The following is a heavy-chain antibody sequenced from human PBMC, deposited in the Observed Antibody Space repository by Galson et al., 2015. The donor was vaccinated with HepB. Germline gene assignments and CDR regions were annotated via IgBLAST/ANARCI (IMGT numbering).Heavy chain of an antibody. J-gene: IGHJ5*02. CDR2: IYYSGST. D-gene: IGHD3-3*01. Sequence: SETLSLTCTVSGGSISSYYWTWIRQPPGKGLEWIGYIYYSGSTNYNPSLKSRLTISVDTSKNQFFLKLSSVTAVDTAVYYCARFPRDFWSGYYWFDPWGQGTLVTVSS. CDR3: ARFPRDFWSGYYWFDP. V-gene: IGHV4-59*01. CDR1: GGSISSYY.